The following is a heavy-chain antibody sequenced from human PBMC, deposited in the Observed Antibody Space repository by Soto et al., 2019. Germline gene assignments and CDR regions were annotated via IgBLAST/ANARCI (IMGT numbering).Heavy chain of an antibody. CDR3: ATASPVVTDV. Sequence: QVQLQESGPGLVKPSQTLSLTCTVSGGSISSGDYYWSWIRQPPGKGLEWIGYIYYSGSTYYNPSRRGRFTMSVRTSKNQCALHLSSVTAAATAVYYSATASPVVTDVWGQGTTVTVSS. CDR2: IYYSGST. V-gene: IGHV4-30-4*01. J-gene: IGHJ6*02. CDR1: GGSISSGDYY. D-gene: IGHD3-16*02.